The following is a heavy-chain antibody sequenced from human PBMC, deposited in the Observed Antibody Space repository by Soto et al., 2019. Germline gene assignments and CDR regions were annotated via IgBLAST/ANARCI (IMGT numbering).Heavy chain of an antibody. Sequence: EVQLVESGGGLVQPGGSLRLSCAASGFTFSNYWMSWVRQAPGKGLEWVANIKQDGSEKYYVDSVKGRFTISRDNAKNSLYLQVNSLRAEDTAVYYCARGGHCSSTSCYTSRSAFDIWGQGTMVTVSS. CDR3: ARGGHCSSTSCYTSRSAFDI. D-gene: IGHD2-2*02. CDR1: GFTFSNYW. CDR2: IKQDGSEK. V-gene: IGHV3-7*01. J-gene: IGHJ3*02.